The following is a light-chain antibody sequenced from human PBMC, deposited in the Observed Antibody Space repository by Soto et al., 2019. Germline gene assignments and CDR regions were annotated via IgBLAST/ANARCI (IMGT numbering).Light chain of an antibody. J-gene: IGKJ1*01. CDR1: QNVRSSN. V-gene: IGKV3-20*01. CDR2: GAS. Sequence: EIVLTQSPGTMSLSPGERASLSCRASQNVRSSNLAWYQQKPGQAPRLLIYGASSRATGIPHRFSGSGSGTDFTLTISRLEPEDFAVYYCQQYGSSPSTFGQGTKVEIK. CDR3: QQYGSSPST.